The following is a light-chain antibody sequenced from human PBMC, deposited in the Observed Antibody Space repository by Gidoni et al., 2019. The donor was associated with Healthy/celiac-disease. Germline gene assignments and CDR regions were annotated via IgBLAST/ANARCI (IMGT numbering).Light chain of an antibody. CDR3: QQYDNLPIIFT. CDR1: PDISNY. CDR2: DAS. Sequence: DIQMTQSPSSLSASVGDRVTITCQASPDISNYLNWYQQKPGKAPKLLIYDASNLETGVPSRFSGSGSGTDFTFTISSLQPEDIATYYCQQYDNLPIIFTFGPGTKVDIK. V-gene: IGKV1-33*01. J-gene: IGKJ3*01.